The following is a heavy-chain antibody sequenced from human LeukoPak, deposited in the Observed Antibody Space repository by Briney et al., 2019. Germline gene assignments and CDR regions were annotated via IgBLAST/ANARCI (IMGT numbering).Heavy chain of an antibody. CDR2: ISGSGGST. CDR3: AKDLWKATYYFDY. J-gene: IGHJ4*02. D-gene: IGHD3-3*01. CDR1: GFTFSSYA. V-gene: IGHV3-23*01. Sequence: GGSLRLSCAASGFTFSSYAMSWVRQAPGKGLEWVSTISGSGGSTYYADSVKGRFTISRDNSKNTLYLQMNSLRAEDTAVYYCAKDLWKATYYFDYWGQGTLVTVSS.